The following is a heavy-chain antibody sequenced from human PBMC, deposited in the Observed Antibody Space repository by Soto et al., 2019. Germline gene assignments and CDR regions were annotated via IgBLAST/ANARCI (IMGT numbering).Heavy chain of an antibody. Sequence: PSETLSLTCAVYGGSFSGYYWSWIRQPPGKGLEWIGEINHSGSTNYNPSLKSRVTISVDTSKNQFSLKLSSVTAADTAVYYCARGLRYCSGDSYSSGWFDPWGQGTQVTVS. J-gene: IGHJ5*02. CDR3: ARGLRYCSGDSYSSGWFDP. CDR1: GGSFSGYY. CDR2: INHSGST. D-gene: IGHD2-15*01. V-gene: IGHV4-34*01.